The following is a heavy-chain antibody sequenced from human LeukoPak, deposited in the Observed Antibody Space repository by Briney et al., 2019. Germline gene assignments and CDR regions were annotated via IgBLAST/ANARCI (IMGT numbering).Heavy chain of an antibody. J-gene: IGHJ4*02. D-gene: IGHD3-3*01. CDR3: ARSVGFLEWYPLDY. CDR2: IYTSGST. Sequence: SETLSLTCTVSGGSISSGSYYWSWIRQPAGKGLEWIGRIYTSGSTNYNPSLKSRVTISVDTSKNQFSLKLSSVTAADTAVYYCARSVGFLEWYPLDYWGQGTLVTVSS. V-gene: IGHV4-61*02. CDR1: GGSISSGSYY.